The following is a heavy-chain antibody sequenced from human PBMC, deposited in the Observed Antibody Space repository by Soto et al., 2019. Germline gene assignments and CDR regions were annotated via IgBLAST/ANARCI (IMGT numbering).Heavy chain of an antibody. J-gene: IGHJ4*02. V-gene: IGHV5-51*01. Sequence: RGAALKISCQRPGDSFTSNRIGSERQMPGKGLEWMGIINPADSDIKYSPSFQGQVTISADKSIGTAYLQWSSLKASDTAMYYCARHQRDDASRKIDCWGQGTLVTVSS. CDR2: INPADSDI. CDR3: ARHQRDDASRKIDC. D-gene: IGHD3-16*01. CDR1: GDSFTSNR.